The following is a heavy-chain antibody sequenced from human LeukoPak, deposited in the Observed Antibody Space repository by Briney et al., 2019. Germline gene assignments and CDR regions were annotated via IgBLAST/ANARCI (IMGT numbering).Heavy chain of an antibody. J-gene: IGHJ4*02. CDR2: ISSSGSTI. V-gene: IGHV3-11*04. CDR3: ARDWDLELGYCTNGVCAFDY. Sequence: PGGSLRLSCAASGFTFSDYYMSWIRQAPGKGLEWVSYISSSGSTIYYADSVKGRFTISRDNAKNSLYLQMNSLRAEDTAVYYCARDWDLELGYCTNGVCAFDYWGQGTLVTVSS. CDR1: GFTFSDYY. D-gene: IGHD2-8*01.